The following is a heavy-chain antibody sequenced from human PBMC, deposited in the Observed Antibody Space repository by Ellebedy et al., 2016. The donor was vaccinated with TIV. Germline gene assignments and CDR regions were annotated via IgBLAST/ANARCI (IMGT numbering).Heavy chain of an antibody. V-gene: IGHV4-34*01. CDR2: INHSGST. D-gene: IGHD4-23*01. J-gene: IGHJ4*02. CDR1: GCSFSGSS. CDR3: ARDYGGNSFFVGY. Sequence: SETLSLXCAAYGCSFSGSSSRCIRQPPGKGLSWIGEINHSGSTNYNPSLKSRVTVSVDTSKNQFSLKLSSVTAADTAVYYCARDYGGNSFFVGYWGQGTLVSVSS.